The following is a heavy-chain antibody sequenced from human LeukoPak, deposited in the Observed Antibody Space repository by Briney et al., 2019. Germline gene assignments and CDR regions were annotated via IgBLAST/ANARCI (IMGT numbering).Heavy chain of an antibody. V-gene: IGHV4-38-2*01. D-gene: IGHD1-26*01. CDR3: ARLLRWELLETPWFDP. Sequence: PSETLSLTXAVSGYSISSGYYWGWIRQPPGKGLEWIGSIYHSGSTYYNPSLKSRVTISVDTSKNQFSLKLSSVTAADTAVYYCARLLRWELLETPWFDPWGQGTLVTVSS. J-gene: IGHJ5*02. CDR1: GYSISSGYY. CDR2: IYHSGST.